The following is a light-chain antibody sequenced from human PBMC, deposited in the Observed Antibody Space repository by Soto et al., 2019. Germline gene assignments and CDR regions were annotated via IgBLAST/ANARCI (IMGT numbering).Light chain of an antibody. J-gene: IGKJ3*01. CDR2: DAS. CDR1: QDIRNY. Sequence: DIQMTQSPSSLSASVGDRVTITCQASQDIRNYLNWYQQKPGKAPKLLIYDASNLETGVPSRFSGSGSGTDSTFTISSLQPEDIATYYCQHYDDIPRTFGPGTKVDIK. CDR3: QHYDDIPRT. V-gene: IGKV1-33*01.